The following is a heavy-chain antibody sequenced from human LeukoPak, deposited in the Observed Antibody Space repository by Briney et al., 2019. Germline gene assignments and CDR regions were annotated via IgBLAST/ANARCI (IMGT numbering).Heavy chain of an antibody. J-gene: IGHJ2*01. CDR1: GFTLSNFG. D-gene: IGHD5-12*01. CDR3: AKDADIATIIYWYFDL. Sequence: GRSLRLSCTAAGFTLSNFGMHWVRQAPGKGLEWVAVISDEGSNTFYADSVKGRFTISRDNSKNTLYLQLNSLRPEDTAAYYCAKDADIATIIYWYFDLWGRGTLVTVSS. CDR2: ISDEGSNT. V-gene: IGHV3-30*18.